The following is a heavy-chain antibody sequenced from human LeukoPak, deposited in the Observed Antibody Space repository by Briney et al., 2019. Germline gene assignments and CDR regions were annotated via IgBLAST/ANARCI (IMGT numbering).Heavy chain of an antibody. Sequence: GGSLRLSCAASGFTFSSYAMSWVRQAPGKGLEWVSAISGSGGSTYYADSVKGRFTISRDNSKNTLYLQMNSLRAEDTAVYYCAEDQTMVRGVIDNWGQGTLVTVSS. V-gene: IGHV3-23*01. J-gene: IGHJ4*02. D-gene: IGHD3-10*01. CDR2: ISGSGGST. CDR3: AEDQTMVRGVIDN. CDR1: GFTFSSYA.